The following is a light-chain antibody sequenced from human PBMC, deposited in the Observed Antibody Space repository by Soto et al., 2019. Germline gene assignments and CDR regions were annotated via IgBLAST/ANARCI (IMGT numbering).Light chain of an antibody. CDR1: TMDVGGYNN. J-gene: IGLJ2*01. V-gene: IGLV2-8*01. CDR2: EVS. Sequence: QSARLRLPPRPGFLGRPSPFPALGTTMDVGGYNNVSWYQQHPGKAPKLMFSEVSKRPSGVPDRFSGSKSGNTASLTVSGLQAEDEADYYCSSFAGNNNLVFGGGTKLTVL. CDR3: SSFAGNNNLV.